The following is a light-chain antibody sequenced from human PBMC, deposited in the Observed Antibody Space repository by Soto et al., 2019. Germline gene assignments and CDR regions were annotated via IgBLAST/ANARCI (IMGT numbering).Light chain of an antibody. CDR3: GTWDSSLSAYV. CDR1: SSIIGNNY. Sequence: QSVITQPPSVSAARGQKFTIFDSAVSSIIGNNYVSSNQQLPGTAPKLLINYNNNRPSGQLDRFSATMSTTPPSLGITGLQTGDEDDYYCGTWDSSLSAYVFGTGTKVTVL. CDR2: YNN. V-gene: IGLV1-51*01. J-gene: IGLJ1*01.